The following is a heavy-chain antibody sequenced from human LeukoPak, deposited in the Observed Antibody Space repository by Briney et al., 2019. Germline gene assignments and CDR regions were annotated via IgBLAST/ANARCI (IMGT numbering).Heavy chain of an antibody. D-gene: IGHD6-13*01. Sequence: SETLSLTCSVSGGSISSSTYYWGWIRQPPGKGLEWIGSIYYSGSTYYNPSLKSRVTISVDTSKNQFSLKLSSVTAADTAVYYCAREAGSSWFGSGSYYMDVWGKGTTVTVSS. CDR1: GGSISSSTYY. V-gene: IGHV4-39*07. CDR2: IYYSGST. CDR3: AREAGSSWFGSGSYYMDV. J-gene: IGHJ6*03.